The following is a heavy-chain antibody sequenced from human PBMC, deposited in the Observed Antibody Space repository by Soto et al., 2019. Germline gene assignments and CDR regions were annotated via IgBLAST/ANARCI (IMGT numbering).Heavy chain of an antibody. D-gene: IGHD5-12*01. CDR3: ARELYKEYSGYYVDY. V-gene: IGHV3-11*01. CDR2: ISSSGSTI. J-gene: IGHJ4*02. CDR1: GFTFSDYY. Sequence: GGSLRLSCAASGFTFSDYYMSWIRQAPGKGLEWVSYISSSGSTIYYADSVKGRFTISRDNAKNSLYLQMNSLRAEDTAVYYCARELYKEYSGYYVDYWGQGTLVTVSS.